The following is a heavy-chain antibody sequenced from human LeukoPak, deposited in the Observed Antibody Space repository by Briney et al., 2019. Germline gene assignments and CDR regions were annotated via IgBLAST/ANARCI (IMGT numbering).Heavy chain of an antibody. D-gene: IGHD6-19*01. J-gene: IGHJ4*02. Sequence: GGSLILSCAASGFTFSSYAMSWVRQAPGKGLEWVSAISGSGGSTYYADSVKGRFTISRDNSKNTLYLQMNSLRAEDTAVYYCAKFRSSGWFSHFDYWGQGILVTVSS. CDR2: ISGSGGST. CDR1: GFTFSSYA. V-gene: IGHV3-23*01. CDR3: AKFRSSGWFSHFDY.